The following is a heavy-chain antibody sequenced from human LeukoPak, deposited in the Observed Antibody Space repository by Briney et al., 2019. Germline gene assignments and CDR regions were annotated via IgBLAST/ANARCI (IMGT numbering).Heavy chain of an antibody. D-gene: IGHD5-24*01. J-gene: IGHJ3*02. Sequence: GGSLILSCVGSGFTFRSHWVNWVRQSPGKGLEWVANIKPDGIDKYYVDSARGRFTVSRDNAKNSAFLQMNSLRAEDTAIYYCATISAQTFDIWGQGTLVSVSS. V-gene: IGHV3-7*01. CDR1: GFTFRSHW. CDR2: IKPDGIDK. CDR3: ATISAQTFDI.